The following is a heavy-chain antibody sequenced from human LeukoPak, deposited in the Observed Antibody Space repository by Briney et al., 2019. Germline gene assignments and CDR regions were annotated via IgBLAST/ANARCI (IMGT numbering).Heavy chain of an antibody. CDR2: IKEDGTEE. CDR3: ARDLLRFLEWLPLWDYGMDV. D-gene: IGHD3-3*01. CDR1: GFSFSSSW. V-gene: IGHV3-7*01. Sequence: PGGSLRLSCAASGFSFSSSWMTWVRQAPGKGLEWVAHIKEDGTEEYYADSVKGRFTISRDNAKNSLYLQMNSLRAEDTAVYYCARDLLRFLEWLPLWDYGMDVWGQGTTVTVSS. J-gene: IGHJ6*02.